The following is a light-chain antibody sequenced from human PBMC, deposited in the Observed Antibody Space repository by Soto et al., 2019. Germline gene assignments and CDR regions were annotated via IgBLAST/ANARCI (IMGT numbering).Light chain of an antibody. J-gene: IGLJ2*01. V-gene: IGLV2-8*01. CDR2: EVR. CDR1: SNDLGGYNY. Sequence: QSALTQPPSASGSPGQSVTISCTGSSNDLGGYNYVSWYQHHPGKAPKLIIYEVRERPSGVPDRFSGSKSGNTASLTVSGLQAEDEDDYYCSSYGGSDNLIFGGGTQLTVL. CDR3: SSYGGSDNLI.